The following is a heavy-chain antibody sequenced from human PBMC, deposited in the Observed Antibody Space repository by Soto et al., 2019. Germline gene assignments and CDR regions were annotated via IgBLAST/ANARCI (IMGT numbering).Heavy chain of an antibody. CDR1: GGSISSGGYY. V-gene: IGHV4-31*03. J-gene: IGHJ6*03. CDR2: IYYSGST. D-gene: IGHD2-15*01. Sequence: SETLSLTCTVSGGSISSGGYYWIWIRQHPGKGLEWIGYIYYSGSTYYNPSLKSRVTISVDTSKNQFSLKLSSVTAADTAVYYCAREYCSGGSCNDYYYYYYMDVWGKGTTVTV. CDR3: AREYCSGGSCNDYYYYYYMDV.